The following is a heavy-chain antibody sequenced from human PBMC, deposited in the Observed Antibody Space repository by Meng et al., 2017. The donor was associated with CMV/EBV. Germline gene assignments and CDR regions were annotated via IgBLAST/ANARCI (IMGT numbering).Heavy chain of an antibody. CDR3: ARGFREWELYTGVGGMDV. CDR1: GGTFSSYT. CDR2: IIPILGIA. J-gene: IGHJ6*02. V-gene: IGHV1-69*02. D-gene: IGHD1-26*01. Sequence: SVKVSCKASGGTFSSYTISWVRQAPGQGLEWIGRIIPILGIANYAQKFQGRVAITADKSTSTAYMELSSLRSEDTAVYYCARGFREWELYTGVGGMDVWGQGTTVTVSS.